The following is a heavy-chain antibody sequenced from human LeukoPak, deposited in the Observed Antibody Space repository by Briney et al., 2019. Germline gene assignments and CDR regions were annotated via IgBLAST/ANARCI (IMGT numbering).Heavy chain of an antibody. Sequence: PGGSLRLSCAASGFTFSHHWMHWVRQAPGKGLVWVSHISSDESSTTYADSVKGRFTISRDNRKNTLYLQMNSPRVEDTAMYYCTRNPDGRNWFDPWGQGTLVTVSS. CDR3: TRNPDGRNWFDP. D-gene: IGHD1-14*01. V-gene: IGHV3-74*01. CDR2: ISSDESST. CDR1: GFTFSHHW. J-gene: IGHJ5*02.